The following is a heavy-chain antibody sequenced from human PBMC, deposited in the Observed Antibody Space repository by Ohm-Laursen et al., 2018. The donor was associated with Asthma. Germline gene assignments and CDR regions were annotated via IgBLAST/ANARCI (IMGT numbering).Heavy chain of an antibody. J-gene: IGHJ4*02. CDR3: ASQEEQQWLHFDY. D-gene: IGHD6-19*01. Sequence: SLRLSCTASGFTFSSYGMHWVRQAPGKGLEWVAVISYDGSNKYYADSVKGRFTISRDNSKNTLYLQMNSLRAEDTAVYYCASQEEQQWLHFDYWGQGTLVTVSS. V-gene: IGHV3-30*03. CDR1: GFTFSSYG. CDR2: ISYDGSNK.